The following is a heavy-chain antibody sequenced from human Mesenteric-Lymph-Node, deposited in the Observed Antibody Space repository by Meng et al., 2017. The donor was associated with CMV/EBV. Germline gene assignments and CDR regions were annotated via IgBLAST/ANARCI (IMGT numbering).Heavy chain of an antibody. CDR1: GGSFSGYY. D-gene: IGHD3-3*01. J-gene: IGHJ4*02. V-gene: IGHV4-34*01. CDR3: ARGALWSGYCFDY. CDR2: INHSGST. Sequence: CAGYGGSFSGYYWSWIRQPPGKGLEWIGEINHSGSTNYNPSLKSRVTISVDTSKNQFSLKLSSVTAADTAVYYCARGALWSGYCFDYWGQGTLVTVSS.